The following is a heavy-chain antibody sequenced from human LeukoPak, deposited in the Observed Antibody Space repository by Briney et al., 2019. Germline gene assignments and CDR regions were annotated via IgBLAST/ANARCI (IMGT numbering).Heavy chain of an antibody. CDR1: GGSFSGYY. J-gene: IGHJ3*02. Sequence: SETLSLTCAVYGGSFSGYYWSWIRQPPGKGLEWIGEINHSGSTYYNPSLKSRVTISVDTSKNQFSLKLSSVTAADTAVYYCARPQPAARERDAFDIWGQGTMVTVSS. V-gene: IGHV4-34*01. CDR3: ARPQPAARERDAFDI. CDR2: INHSGST. D-gene: IGHD2-2*01.